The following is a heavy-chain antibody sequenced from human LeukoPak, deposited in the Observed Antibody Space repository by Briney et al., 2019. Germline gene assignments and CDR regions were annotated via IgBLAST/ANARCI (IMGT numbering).Heavy chain of an antibody. J-gene: IGHJ4*02. CDR1: GFTFSSYG. D-gene: IGHD1/OR15-1a*01. Sequence: GGSLRLSCAASGFTFSSYGMHWVRQAPGKGLEWVAVISYDGSNKYYADSVKSRFTISRDNSKSTLYLQMNSLRAEDTAVYYCAKSTVGTNDYWGQGTLVTVSS. V-gene: IGHV3-30*18. CDR2: ISYDGSNK. CDR3: AKSTVGTNDY.